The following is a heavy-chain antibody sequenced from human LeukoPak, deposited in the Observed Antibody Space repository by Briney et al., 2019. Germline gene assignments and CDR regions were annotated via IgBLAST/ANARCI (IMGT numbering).Heavy chain of an antibody. CDR1: GYTFSDTY. CDR2: VYFDGSDT. V-gene: IGHV5-51*01. Sequence: GESLQISCQASGYTFSDTYIAWVRQMAGKGLEWMGIVYFDGSDTRYSPSFQGQVTISVDQSISRAYLQWPSLKTSDTAMYYCARFLHGNSLDYWGQGTPVTVSS. J-gene: IGHJ4*02. CDR3: ARFLHGNSLDY. D-gene: IGHD1-7*01.